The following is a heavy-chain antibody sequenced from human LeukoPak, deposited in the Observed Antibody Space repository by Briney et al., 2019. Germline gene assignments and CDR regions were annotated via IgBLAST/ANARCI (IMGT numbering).Heavy chain of an antibody. CDR2: IKQDGSEK. J-gene: IGHJ5*02. V-gene: IGHV3-7*04. Sequence: GGSLRLSCAASGFTFSSYWMSWVRQAPGKGLEWVANIKQDGSEKYYVDSVKGRFTIYRDNAKNSLYLQMNSLRAEDTAVYYCARGVVPAAANWFDPWGQGTLVTVSS. CDR1: GFTFSSYW. D-gene: IGHD2-2*01. CDR3: ARGVVPAAANWFDP.